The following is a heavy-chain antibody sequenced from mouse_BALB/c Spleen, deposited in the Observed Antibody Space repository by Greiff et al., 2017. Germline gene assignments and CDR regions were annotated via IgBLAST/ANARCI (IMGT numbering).Heavy chain of an antibody. CDR3: ASSRVYFDY. CDR1: GFNIKDTY. CDR2: IDPANGNT. J-gene: IGHJ2*01. V-gene: IGHV14-3*02. Sequence: DVKLVESGAELVKPGASVKLSCTASGFNIKDTYMHWVKQRPEQGLEWIGRIDPANGNTKYDPKFQGKATITADTSSNTAYLQLSSLTSEDTAVYYCASSRVYFDYWGQGTTLTVSS. D-gene: IGHD6-1*01.